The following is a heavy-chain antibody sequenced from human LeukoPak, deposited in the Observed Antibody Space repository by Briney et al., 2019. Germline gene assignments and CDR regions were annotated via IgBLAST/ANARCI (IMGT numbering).Heavy chain of an antibody. CDR1: GFTFSSYG. V-gene: IGHV3-30*18. J-gene: IGHJ4*02. D-gene: IGHD3-10*01. CDR2: ISYDGSNK. CDR3: AKDLYNYGSGSYSSFFDY. Sequence: GGSLRLSCAASGFTFSSYGMHWVRQAPGKGLEWVAVISYDGSNKYYADSVKGRFTISRDNSKNTLYLQMNSLRAEDTAVYYCAKDLYNYGSGSYSSFFDYWGQGTLVTVSS.